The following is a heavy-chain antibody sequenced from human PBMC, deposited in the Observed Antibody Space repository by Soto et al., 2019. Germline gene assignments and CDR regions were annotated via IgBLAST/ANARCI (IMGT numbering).Heavy chain of an antibody. CDR1: GFTFNDHY. V-gene: IGHV3-72*01. J-gene: IGHJ4*02. Sequence: HLVASGGGLVQPGGSMRSSCAASGFTFNDHYMEWVRQAPGKGLEWVARSKNRGQSFTIEYAASLKGRFTISRDHSPTPLYLQMNCLETHHKAVYYRHVWIEGPCYWGWGLLVTVSS. CDR2: SKNRGQSFTI. CDR3: HVWIEGPCY. D-gene: IGHD3-3*02.